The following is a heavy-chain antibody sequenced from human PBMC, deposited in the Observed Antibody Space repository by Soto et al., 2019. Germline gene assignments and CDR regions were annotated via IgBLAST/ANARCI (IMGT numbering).Heavy chain of an antibody. Sequence: QVQLVQSGAEVKKPGSSVKVSCKASGGTFSNFAITWVRQAPGQGLEWMGGIIPILGTPNYAQKFQGRVTISADEPTSTAYMELSSLTSEDTAVYYCARDRHRLWYFDLWGRGTLVTVSS. CDR2: IIPILGTP. V-gene: IGHV1-69*11. CDR3: ARDRHRLWYFDL. CDR1: GGTFSNFA. J-gene: IGHJ2*01.